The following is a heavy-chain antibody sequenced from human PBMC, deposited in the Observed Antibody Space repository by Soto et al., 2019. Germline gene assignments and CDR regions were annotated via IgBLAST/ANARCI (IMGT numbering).Heavy chain of an antibody. CDR2: INPNSGGT. J-gene: IGHJ4*02. CDR1: GYTFTNND. D-gene: IGHD4-17*01. V-gene: IGHV1-2*04. CDR3: ATQRDYGDYGAFDY. Sequence: GASVKVSCKASGYTFTNNDINWVRQAPGQGLEWMGWINPNSGGTNYAQKFQGWVTMTRDTSISTAYMELSRLRSDDTAVYYCATQRDYGDYGAFDYWGQGTLVTVSS.